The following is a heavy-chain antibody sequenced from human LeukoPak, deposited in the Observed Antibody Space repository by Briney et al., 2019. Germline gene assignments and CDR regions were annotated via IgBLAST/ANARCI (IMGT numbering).Heavy chain of an antibody. CDR1: GFTFSSYA. J-gene: IGHJ3*02. Sequence: TGGSLRLSCAASGFTFSSYAMSWVRQAPGKGLEWVSAISGSGGSTHYADSVKGRFTISRDNSKNTLYLQMNSLKAEDTAAYYCAKETAIGYGGFDIGGRGTMVTVSS. V-gene: IGHV3-23*01. CDR2: ISGSGGST. CDR3: AKETAIGYGGFDI. D-gene: IGHD2-21*02.